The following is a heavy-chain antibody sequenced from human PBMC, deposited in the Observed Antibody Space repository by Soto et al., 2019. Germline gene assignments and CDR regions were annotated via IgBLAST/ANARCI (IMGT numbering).Heavy chain of an antibody. V-gene: IGHV4-4*01. CDR3: AGGRDYDD. CDR1: GASITARVL. CDR2: ISPDGYT. D-gene: IGHD1-26*01. J-gene: IGHJ4*02. Sequence: SETISLNFCVSGASITARVLWSCVRRFPAGGLAWIGEISPDGYTDYNLYLSGRVTMSVDISNSQFSLNEASVNAADTAVCCGAGGRDYDDWGQGTLVTVSS.